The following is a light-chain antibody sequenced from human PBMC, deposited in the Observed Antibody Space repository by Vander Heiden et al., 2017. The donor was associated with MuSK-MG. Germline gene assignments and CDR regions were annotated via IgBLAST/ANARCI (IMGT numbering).Light chain of an antibody. CDR1: SSDVGGFNY. CDR3: SSYTSANTVK. V-gene: IGLV2-14*03. CDR2: DVT. Sequence: QSALTQPASVSGSPGQSITISCTGTSSDVGGFNYVSWYQQRPGKAPKLMIYDVTNRPSGVSLRFSGSRSGNTDSLTISGLQAEDEADYYCSSYTSANTVKFGGGTTLTVL. J-gene: IGLJ2*01.